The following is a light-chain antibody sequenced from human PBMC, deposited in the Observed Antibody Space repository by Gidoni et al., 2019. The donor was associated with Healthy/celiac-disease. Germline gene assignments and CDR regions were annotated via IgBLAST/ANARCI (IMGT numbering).Light chain of an antibody. CDR1: QSVLYSSNNKNY. CDR2: WAS. Sequence: DIVRTQSPDSLAVSLGERATINCKSSQSVLYSSNNKNYLAWYQQKPRQPPKLLIYWASTRESGVPDRFSGSGSGTDFTLTISSLQAEDVAVYYCQQYYSTPLTFGGGTKVEIK. J-gene: IGKJ4*01. V-gene: IGKV4-1*01. CDR3: QQYYSTPLT.